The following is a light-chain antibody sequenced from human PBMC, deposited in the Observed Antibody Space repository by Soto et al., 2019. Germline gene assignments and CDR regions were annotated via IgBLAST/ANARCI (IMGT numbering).Light chain of an antibody. J-gene: IGLJ2*01. Sequence: QSVLTQPASVSGSPGQSITISCTGTSSDVGGSGLVSWYQFHPGKAPKLLIFEGFKRPSGVSNRFSGSESGSTASLTISGLQAEDEAEYYCCSYAGRSTWDVVFGGGTKVTVL. V-gene: IGLV2-23*01. CDR3: CSYAGRSTWDVV. CDR1: SSDVGGSGL. CDR2: EGF.